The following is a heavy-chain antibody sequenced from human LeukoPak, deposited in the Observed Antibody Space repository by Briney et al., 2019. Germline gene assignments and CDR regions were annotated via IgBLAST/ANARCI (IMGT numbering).Heavy chain of an antibody. D-gene: IGHD4-23*01. V-gene: IGHV4-59*01. CDR3: AREGGLRWHRSIDY. CDR2: IYYSGST. Sequence: PSETLSLTCTVSGGSISNYYWSWIRQPPGKGLEWIGYIYYSGSTNYNPSLKSRVTISVDTSKNQFSLQLSSVTAADTAVYYCAREGGLRWHRSIDYWGQGTLVTVSS. CDR1: GGSISNYY. J-gene: IGHJ4*02.